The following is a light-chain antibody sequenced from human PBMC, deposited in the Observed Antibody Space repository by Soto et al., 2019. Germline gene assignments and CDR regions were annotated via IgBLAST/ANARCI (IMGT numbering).Light chain of an antibody. CDR3: QQYDDSIT. V-gene: IGKV3-20*01. J-gene: IGKJ5*01. CDR2: GAS. CDR1: QSVSSSY. Sequence: EVVLTQSPDTLSLSPGESATLSCRASQSVSSSYLAWYQQKPGQAPRLLIYGASTRATGIPDRFSGSGSGTDFTLTISSLEPEDFAVFYCQQYDDSITFGQGTRLEIE.